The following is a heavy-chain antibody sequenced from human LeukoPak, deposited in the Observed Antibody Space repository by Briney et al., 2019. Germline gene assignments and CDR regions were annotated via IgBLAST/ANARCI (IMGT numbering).Heavy chain of an antibody. Sequence: SETLSLTCTVSGGSINSYYWSWIRQPPGKGLEWIGYLYYSRSTNYKPSLKSRVTISVDTSKNQFSLKLSSVTAADTAAYYCARHENLYDISPFDIWGQGTKVTVSS. J-gene: IGHJ3*02. CDR3: ARHENLYDISPFDI. CDR2: LYYSRST. CDR1: GGSINSYY. V-gene: IGHV4-59*08. D-gene: IGHD3-22*01.